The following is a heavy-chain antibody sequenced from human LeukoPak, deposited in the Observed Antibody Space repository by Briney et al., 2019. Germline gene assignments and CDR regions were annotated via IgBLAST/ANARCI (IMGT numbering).Heavy chain of an antibody. CDR2: IKQDGSEK. D-gene: IGHD6-13*01. V-gene: IGHV3-7*03. Sequence: GGSLRLSCAASGFTFSSYWMSWVRQAPGKGLEWVANIKQDGSEKYYVDSVKGRFTISRDNAKNSLYLQMNSLRAEDTAVYYCARGQVEGIAAAGNNWFDPWGQGTLVTVSS. CDR1: GFTFSSYW. J-gene: IGHJ5*02. CDR3: ARGQVEGIAAAGNNWFDP.